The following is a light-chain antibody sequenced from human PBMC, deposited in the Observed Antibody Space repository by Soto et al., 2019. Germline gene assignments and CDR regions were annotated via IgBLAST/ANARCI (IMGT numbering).Light chain of an antibody. CDR2: GAS. CDR3: QQYNSWPLT. Sequence: EIGMTQSTATLSMSPGERATLSCRASQSISTKVAWYQQKPGQAPRLLIYGASTRATGVPARFSGSGSGTEFTLSISSLQSEHFAVYYCQQYNSWPLTFGGGTKVDNK. V-gene: IGKV3-15*01. J-gene: IGKJ4*01. CDR1: QSISTK.